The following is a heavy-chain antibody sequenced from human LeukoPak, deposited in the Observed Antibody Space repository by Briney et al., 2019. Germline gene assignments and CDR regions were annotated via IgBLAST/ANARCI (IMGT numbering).Heavy chain of an antibody. J-gene: IGHJ3*02. D-gene: IGHD6-6*01. CDR3: ASHAAQRVAFDI. V-gene: IGHV1-69*06. CDR1: GGTFSSYA. CDR2: IIPIFGTA. Sequence: SVKVSCKASGGTFSSYAISCVRQAPGQGLEWMGGIIPIFGTANYAQKFQGRATITADKSTSTAYMELSSLRSEDTAVYYCASHAAQRVAFDIWGQGTMVTVSS.